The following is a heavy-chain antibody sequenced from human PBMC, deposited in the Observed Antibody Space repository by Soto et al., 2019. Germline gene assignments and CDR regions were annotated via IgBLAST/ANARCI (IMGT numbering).Heavy chain of an antibody. J-gene: IGHJ4*01. Sequence: DVQLLESGGALVQLGGSLRLSCAASGFTFSRYAMNWVRQAPGKGLEWVSTLRGSGSGSYYPDSLRGRFTISRDNSKNTLYLQMNNLRAEDTAVYYCAKAPISLDGSGYYFASFDSGGHGTRVTVSS. D-gene: IGHD3-22*01. V-gene: IGHV3-23*01. CDR2: LRGSGSGS. CDR1: GFTFSRYA. CDR3: AKAPISLDGSGYYFASFDS.